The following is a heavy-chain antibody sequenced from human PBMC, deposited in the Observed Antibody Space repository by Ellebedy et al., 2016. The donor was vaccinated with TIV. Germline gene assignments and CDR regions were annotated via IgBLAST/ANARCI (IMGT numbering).Heavy chain of an antibody. CDR3: ARDIIAAVYYYYGMDV. Sequence: PGGSLRLSCEASGFTFRSYGMHWVRQAPGKGLEWVAFIRDDGTTKYYGDSVKGRFTISRDNSKNTLYLQMNSLRAEDTAVYYGARDIIAAVYYYYGMDVWGQGTTVTVSS. J-gene: IGHJ6*02. CDR1: GFTFRSYG. V-gene: IGHV3-30*02. CDR2: IRDDGTTK. D-gene: IGHD6-13*01.